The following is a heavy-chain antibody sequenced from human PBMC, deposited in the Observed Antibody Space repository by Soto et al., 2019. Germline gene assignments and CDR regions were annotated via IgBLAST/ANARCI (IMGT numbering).Heavy chain of an antibody. CDR3: ARHLLVSIGDPWYFDL. CDR1: GGSISGYY. D-gene: IGHD3-3*02. CDR2: IYYSGDT. Sequence: QVQLQESGPGLVKPSETLSLTCTVSGGSISGYYWSWIRQPPGKGLEWVGYIYYSGDTNSTPSLKGRVTMSVDTSKNQFSLNLSSVTAADTAVYYCARHLLVSIGDPWYFDLWGRGTLVTVSS. V-gene: IGHV4-59*08. J-gene: IGHJ2*01.